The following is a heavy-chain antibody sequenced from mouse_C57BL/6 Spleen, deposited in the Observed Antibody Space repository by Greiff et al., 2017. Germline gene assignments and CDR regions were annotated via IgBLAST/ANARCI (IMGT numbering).Heavy chain of an antibody. CDR1: GYTFTSYW. Sequence: QVQLQQPGAELVKPGASVKLSCKASGYTFTSYWMHWVKQRPGQGLEWIGMIHPTSGSTNYNEKFKSKATLTVDKSSSTAYMQLSSLTSEDSAVYYCARSAIYYDYDGEAWFAYWGQGTLVTVSA. CDR2: IHPTSGST. CDR3: ARSAIYYDYDGEAWFAY. J-gene: IGHJ3*01. V-gene: IGHV1-64*01. D-gene: IGHD2-4*01.